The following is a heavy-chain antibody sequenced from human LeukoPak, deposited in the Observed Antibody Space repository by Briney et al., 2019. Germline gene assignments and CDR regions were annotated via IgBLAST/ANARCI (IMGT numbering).Heavy chain of an antibody. CDR2: IYYSGST. Sequence: SETLSLTCTVSGGSISSYYWSWIRQPPGKGLEWIGYIYYSGSTNYNPSLKSRVTISVDTSKNQFSLKLSSVTAADTAVYYCAREGYYGSGSAWGQGTLVTVSS. CDR3: AREGYYGSGSA. J-gene: IGHJ5*02. V-gene: IGHV4-59*12. CDR1: GGSISSYY. D-gene: IGHD3-10*01.